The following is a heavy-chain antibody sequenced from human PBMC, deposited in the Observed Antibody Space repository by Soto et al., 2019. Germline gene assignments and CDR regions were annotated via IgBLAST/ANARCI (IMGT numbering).Heavy chain of an antibody. CDR3: ARRERAAGTDWWFDP. CDR1: GDSVSSNSAT. Sequence: PSQTLSLTCAISGDSVSSNSATWNWIRQSPSRGLEWLGRTYYRSKWHNDYAVSVKGRITINPDTSKNQFSLKLSSVTAADTAVYYCARRERAAGTDWWFDPWGQGTLVTVSS. D-gene: IGHD6-13*01. J-gene: IGHJ5*02. V-gene: IGHV6-1*01. CDR2: TYYRSKWHN.